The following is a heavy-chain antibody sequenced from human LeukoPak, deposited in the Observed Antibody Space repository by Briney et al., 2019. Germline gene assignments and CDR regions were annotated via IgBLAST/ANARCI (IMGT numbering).Heavy chain of an antibody. J-gene: IGHJ4*02. CDR1: GFTFSSYW. Sequence: GGSLRLSCAASGFTFSSYWMSWVRQAPGKGLEWVANIKQDGSEKYYVDSVKGRFTISRDNAKNPLYLQMNSLRAEDTAVYYCALSSSWYYFDYWGQGTLVTVSS. V-gene: IGHV3-7*01. CDR3: ALSSSWYYFDY. CDR2: IKQDGSEK. D-gene: IGHD6-13*01.